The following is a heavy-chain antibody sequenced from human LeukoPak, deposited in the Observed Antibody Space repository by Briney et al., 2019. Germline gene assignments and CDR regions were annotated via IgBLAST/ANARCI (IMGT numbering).Heavy chain of an antibody. CDR1: GYTFTGYY. Sequence: SVKVSCKASGYTFTGYYMQWVRQAPGQGLEWMGRIIPILGIANYAQKFQGRVTITADKSTSTAYMELSSLRSEDTAVYYCARAFLASHFRRYYFDYWGQGTLVTVSS. J-gene: IGHJ4*02. CDR2: IIPILGIA. D-gene: IGHD2-2*01. CDR3: ARAFLASHFRRYYFDY. V-gene: IGHV1-69*04.